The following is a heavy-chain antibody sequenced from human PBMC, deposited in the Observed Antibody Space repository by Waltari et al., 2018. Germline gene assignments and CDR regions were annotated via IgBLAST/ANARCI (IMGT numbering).Heavy chain of an antibody. J-gene: IGHJ4*02. D-gene: IGHD3-3*01. Sequence: QVQLQQWGAGLLKPSETLSLTCAVYGGSFSGYYWSWIRQPPGKGLEWIGEINHSGSTNYNPSLKSRVTISVDTSKNQFSLKLSSVTAADTAVYYCARGKPNVLRFLEWLLSYYFDYWGQGTLVTVSS. CDR2: INHSGST. CDR3: ARGKPNVLRFLEWLLSYYFDY. CDR1: GGSFSGYY. V-gene: IGHV4-34*01.